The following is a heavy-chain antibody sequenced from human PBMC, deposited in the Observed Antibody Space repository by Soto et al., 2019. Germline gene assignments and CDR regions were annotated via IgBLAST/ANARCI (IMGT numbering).Heavy chain of an antibody. CDR1: GFTFSNAW. Sequence: GGSLRLSCAASGFTFSNAWMSWVRQAPGKGLEWVGRIKSKTDGGTTDYAAPVKGRFTISRDDSKNTLYLQMNSLKTEDTAVYYCTTDLMVRGVILDAFDIWGQGTMVTVSS. CDR2: IKSKTDGGTT. D-gene: IGHD3-10*01. J-gene: IGHJ3*02. CDR3: TTDLMVRGVILDAFDI. V-gene: IGHV3-15*01.